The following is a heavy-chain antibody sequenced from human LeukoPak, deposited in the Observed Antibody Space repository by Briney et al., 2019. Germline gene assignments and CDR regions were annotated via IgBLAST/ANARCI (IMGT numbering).Heavy chain of an antibody. CDR3: ARESDYGGNYRLFDY. D-gene: IGHD4-23*01. CDR1: GYTFTSYG. J-gene: IGHJ4*02. CDR2: ISAYNGNT. Sequence: ASVKVSCKASGYTFTSYGISWVRQAPGQGLEWMGWISAYNGNTNYAQKLQGRVTMTTDTSTSTAYMELRSLRSDDTAVYYCARESDYGGNYRLFDYWGQGTLVTVSS. V-gene: IGHV1-18*01.